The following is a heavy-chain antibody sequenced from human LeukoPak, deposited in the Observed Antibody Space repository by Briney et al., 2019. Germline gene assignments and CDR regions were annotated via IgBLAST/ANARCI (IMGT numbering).Heavy chain of an antibody. J-gene: IGHJ4*02. V-gene: IGHV3-23*01. D-gene: IGHD3-9*01. CDR2: ISGNGDIT. CDR3: AKDTRKDILTGYYIGIDY. Sequence: GGSLRLSCAASGFTFSSYAMTWVRQAPGKGLEWVSDISGNGDITYYADSVKGRFTISRDNSKNTLYLQVNSLRAEDTAVYYCAKDTRKDILTGYYIGIDYWGQGTLVTVSS. CDR1: GFTFSSYA.